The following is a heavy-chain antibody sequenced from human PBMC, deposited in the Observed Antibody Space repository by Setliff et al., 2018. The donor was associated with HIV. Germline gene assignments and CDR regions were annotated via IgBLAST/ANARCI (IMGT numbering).Heavy chain of an antibody. D-gene: IGHD6-13*01. CDR1: GGSISGYY. CDR2: ITYSGST. J-gene: IGHJ3*02. Sequence: TSETLSLTCTVSGGSISGYYWSWIRQPPGKGLEWIGYITYSGSTKYIPSLKSRVTISLDTSKNQFSLKLSSVTPADTAVYYCASRAPYTGSWNAAAFDIWGQGTMVTVSS. V-gene: IGHV4-59*01. CDR3: ASRAPYTGSWNAAAFDI.